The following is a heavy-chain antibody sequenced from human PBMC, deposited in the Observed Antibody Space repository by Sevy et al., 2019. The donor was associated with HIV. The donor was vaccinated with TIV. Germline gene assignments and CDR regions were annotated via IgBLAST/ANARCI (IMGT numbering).Heavy chain of an antibody. Sequence: SETLSLTCAVYGGSFSGYYWSWIRQPPGKGLEWIGEINHSGSTNYNPSLKRRVTISVDTSKNQFSLKLSSVTAADTAVYYCARAPVYLRGYYYYGMDVWGQGTTVTVSS. V-gene: IGHV4-34*01. CDR1: GGSFSGYY. J-gene: IGHJ6*02. D-gene: IGHD2-2*01. CDR2: INHSGST. CDR3: ARAPVYLRGYYYYGMDV.